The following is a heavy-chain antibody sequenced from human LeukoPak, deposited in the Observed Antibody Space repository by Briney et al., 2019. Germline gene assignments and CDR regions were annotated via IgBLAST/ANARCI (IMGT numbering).Heavy chain of an antibody. V-gene: IGHV1-2*02. D-gene: IGHD4-17*01. CDR2: INYNRGAT. J-gene: IGHJ5*02. Sequence: ASVKVSCKASGYTFTGYYMHWMRQAPGKGLERMGWINYNRGATHYPQKFQGRTTMTRDTSNSTAYMELRRLRSDHTAVYYCAITDYEDDPWGQGTLVTVSS. CDR1: GYTFTGYY. CDR3: AITDYEDDP.